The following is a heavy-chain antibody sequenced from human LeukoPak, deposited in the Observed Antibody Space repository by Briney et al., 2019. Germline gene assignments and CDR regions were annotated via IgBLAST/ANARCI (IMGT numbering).Heavy chain of an antibody. Sequence: GGSLRLSCAASGFTFSSYSMNWVRQAPGKGLEWVSSISSSSSYIYYADSVKGRSTISRDNSKNTLYLQMNSLRAEDTAVYYCARDSFYCSSTSCPPDWGQGTLVTVSS. J-gene: IGHJ4*02. CDR2: ISSSSSYI. CDR3: ARDSFYCSSTSCPPD. V-gene: IGHV3-21*04. D-gene: IGHD2-2*01. CDR1: GFTFSSYS.